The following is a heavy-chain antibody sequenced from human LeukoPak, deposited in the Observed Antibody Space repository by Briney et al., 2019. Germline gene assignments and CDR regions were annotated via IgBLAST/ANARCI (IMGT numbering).Heavy chain of an antibody. CDR2: IQTGGRT. V-gene: IGHV3-66*01. CDR3: ARDPSLDY. J-gene: IGHJ4*02. Sequence: GGSLRLSCAVSESTAITYNISWFRRPPGKGLEWVSVIQTGGRTYYADSARGRFTISRDKSNNTLYLQMNSLRVDDTAVYYCARDPSLDYWGQGTLVTVSS. CDR1: ESTAITYN.